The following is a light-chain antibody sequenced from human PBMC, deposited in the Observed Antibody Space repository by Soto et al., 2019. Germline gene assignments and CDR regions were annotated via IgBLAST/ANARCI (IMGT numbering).Light chain of an antibody. J-gene: IGKJ5*01. CDR2: VAS. V-gene: IGKV1-9*01. CDR1: QGINNK. Sequence: DLQLTQSPSFLSASVGDRVTMTCRASQGINNKLAWYQQKPGKAPRLLIYVASTLQSGVPSRFSGSGSGTEFTLTISSMQPADFATYYCAQINGYPFTFGLGKRLEIK. CDR3: AQINGYPFT.